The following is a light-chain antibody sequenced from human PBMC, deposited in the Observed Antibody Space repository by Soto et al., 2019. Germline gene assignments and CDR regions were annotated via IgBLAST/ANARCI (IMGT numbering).Light chain of an antibody. CDR1: SSNIGSDY. CDR2: RNN. V-gene: IGLV1-47*01. CDR3: AAWDDSLIGFYV. J-gene: IGLJ1*01. Sequence: QSVLTQPPSASGTPGQRVTISCSGSSSNIGSDYVYWYQQLPGTAPKLLIYRNNQRPSGVPDRFSGSKSGTSASLAISGLRSEDESDYYCAAWDDSLIGFYVFVTGPKVTVL.